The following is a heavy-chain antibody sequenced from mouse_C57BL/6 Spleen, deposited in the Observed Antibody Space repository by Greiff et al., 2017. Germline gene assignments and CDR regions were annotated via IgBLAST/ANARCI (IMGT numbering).Heavy chain of an antibody. J-gene: IGHJ2*01. Sequence: QVQLQQPGAELVKPGASVKLSCKASGYTFTSYWMHWVKQRPGQGLEWIGMIHPNSGSTNYNEKFKSKATLTVDKSSSTAYMQLSSLTSEDSAVYYCARGIYYGNYDYFDDWGQGTTLTVSS. V-gene: IGHV1-64*01. CDR2: IHPNSGST. CDR3: ARGIYYGNYDYFDD. CDR1: GYTFTSYW. D-gene: IGHD2-1*01.